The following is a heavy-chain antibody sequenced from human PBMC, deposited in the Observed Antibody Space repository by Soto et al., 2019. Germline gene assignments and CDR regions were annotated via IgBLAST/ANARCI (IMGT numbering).Heavy chain of an antibody. CDR1: GYTFTSYD. J-gene: IGHJ6*03. V-gene: IGHV1-8*01. CDR2: MNPNSGNT. Sequence: ASMKVSCKASGYTFTSYDINWVRQATGQGLEWMGWMNPNSGNTGYAQKFQGRVTMTRNTSISTAYMELSSLRSEDTAVYYCARVVIAHYYYYYMDVWGKGTTVTVSS. CDR3: ARVVIAHYYYYYMDV. D-gene: IGHD2-21*01.